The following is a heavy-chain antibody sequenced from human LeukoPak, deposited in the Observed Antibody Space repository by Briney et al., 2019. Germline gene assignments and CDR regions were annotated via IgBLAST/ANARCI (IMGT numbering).Heavy chain of an antibody. CDR1: GFTFSSYE. D-gene: IGHD2-15*01. J-gene: IGHJ4*02. Sequence: GGSLRLSCAASGFTFSSYEMNWVRQAPGKGLEWVSYISSSGSTIYYADSVKGRFTISRDNAKNSLYLQMNSLRAEDTAVYYCARDRYCSGGSCYCFDYWGQGTLVTVSS. CDR2: ISSSGSTI. V-gene: IGHV3-48*03. CDR3: ARDRYCSGGSCYCFDY.